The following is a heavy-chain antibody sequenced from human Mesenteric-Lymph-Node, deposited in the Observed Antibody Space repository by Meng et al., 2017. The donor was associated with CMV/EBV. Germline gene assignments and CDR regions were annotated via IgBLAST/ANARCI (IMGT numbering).Heavy chain of an antibody. V-gene: IGHV1-8*02. Sequence: ASVKVSCKASGYTFTGYYMHWVRQAPGQGLEWMGWINPNSGNTGYAQKFQGRVTMTRSTSMSTAYMELSSLRSEDTAVYYCARDLVYYYYGMDVWGQGTTVTVSS. CDR2: INPNSGNT. J-gene: IGHJ6*02. CDR3: ARDLVYYYYGMDV. CDR1: GYTFTGYY.